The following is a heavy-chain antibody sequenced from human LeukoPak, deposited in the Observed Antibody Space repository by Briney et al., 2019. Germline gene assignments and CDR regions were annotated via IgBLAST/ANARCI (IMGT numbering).Heavy chain of an antibody. CDR3: ARRRSLSAGMDV. J-gene: IGHJ6*02. CDR2: IYYSGST. D-gene: IGHD3-3*01. V-gene: IGHV4-59*01. CDR1: GGSISSYY. Sequence: SETLSLTCTVSGGSISSYYWSWIRQPPGKGLEWIGYIYYSGSTNYNPSLKGRVTISVDTSKNQFSLKLSSVTAADTAVYYCARRRSLSAGMDVWGQGTTVTVSS.